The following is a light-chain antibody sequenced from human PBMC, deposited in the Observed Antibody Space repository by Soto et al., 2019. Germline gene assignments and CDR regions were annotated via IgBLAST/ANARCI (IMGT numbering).Light chain of an antibody. J-gene: IGKJ4*01. CDR3: QQLNSLLT. CDR2: AAS. V-gene: IGKV1-9*01. Sequence: IQLTQSPSSLSASVGDRVTITCRASQGISSYLAWYQQKPGKAPKLLIYAASTLQSGVPSRVSGSGSGTDFTLTIISLQPYDFSNYYWQQLNSLLTFGGGTKVEIK. CDR1: QGISSY.